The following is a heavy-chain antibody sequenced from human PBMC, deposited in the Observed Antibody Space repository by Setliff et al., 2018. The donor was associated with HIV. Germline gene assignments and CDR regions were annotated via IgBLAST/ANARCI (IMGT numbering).Heavy chain of an antibody. CDR3: ARGSNPTGNYDFYFLDV. CDR1: GGTFRTYA. Sequence: GASVKVSCKASGGTFRTYAISWVRQAPGQGLGWMGGIIPMLRVAKYAQNLQDRVTITADKSTGTAYMELSGLRSEDTAVYYCARGSNPTGNYDFYFLDVWGKGTTVTVSS. J-gene: IGHJ6*03. V-gene: IGHV1-69*10. CDR2: IIPMLRVA. D-gene: IGHD1-1*01.